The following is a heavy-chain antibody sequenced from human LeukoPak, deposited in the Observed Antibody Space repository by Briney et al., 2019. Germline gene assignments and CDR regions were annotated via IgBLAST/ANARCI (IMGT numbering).Heavy chain of an antibody. Sequence: GSLRLSCAASGFNFSSFGMHWVRQAPGEGLEWVAYIGYTGTNTYYADSVKGRFTISRDNSKKTVHLQMNSLRAADTSLYPCARDLTGKYYIDYWGEGTLVTVSS. CDR1: GFNFSSFG. CDR2: IGYTGTNT. D-gene: IGHD2-8*02. J-gene: IGHJ4*02. CDR3: ARDLTGKYYIDY. V-gene: IGHV3-30*02.